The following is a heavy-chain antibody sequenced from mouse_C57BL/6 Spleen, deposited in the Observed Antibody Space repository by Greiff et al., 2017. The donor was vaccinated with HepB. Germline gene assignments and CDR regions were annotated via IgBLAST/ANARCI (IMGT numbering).Heavy chain of an antibody. D-gene: IGHD2-3*01. CDR1: GFTFSDYG. Sequence: VQLKESGGGLVKPGGSLKLSCAASGFTFSDYGMHWVRQAPEKGLEWVAYISSGSSTIYYADTVKGRFTISRDNAKNTLFLQMTSLRSEDTAMYYCARDGYSYAMDYWGQRTSVTVSS. CDR3: ARDGYSYAMDY. CDR2: ISSGSSTI. J-gene: IGHJ4*01. V-gene: IGHV5-17*01.